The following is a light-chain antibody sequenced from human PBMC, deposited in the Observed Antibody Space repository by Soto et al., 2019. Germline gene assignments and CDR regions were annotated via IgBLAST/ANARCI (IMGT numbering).Light chain of an antibody. CDR2: GAS. Sequence: EIVLTQSPATLSLSPGERATLSCWASQSVSNYLAWYQQKPGQTPRLLIYGASNRATGIPDRFSGSGSGTDFTLTISRLEPEDFAVYYCQQYGSSPPWTFGQGTKVDIK. CDR3: QQYGSSPPWT. V-gene: IGKV3-20*01. J-gene: IGKJ1*01. CDR1: QSVSNY.